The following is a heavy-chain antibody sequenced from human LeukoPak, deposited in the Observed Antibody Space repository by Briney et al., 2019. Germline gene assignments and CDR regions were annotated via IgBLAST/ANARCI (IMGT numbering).Heavy chain of an antibody. Sequence: ASVKVSCKASAYTFTSYNINWVRQATGQGLEWMGWMNPNSGNTGYAQKFQGRVTMTRNPSISTAYMELSSLRSEDTAVYYCARDGSGSYYDRGWFDPWGQGTLVTVSS. CDR1: AYTFTSYN. CDR2: MNPNSGNT. J-gene: IGHJ5*02. D-gene: IGHD3-10*01. V-gene: IGHV1-8*01. CDR3: ARDGSGSYYDRGWFDP.